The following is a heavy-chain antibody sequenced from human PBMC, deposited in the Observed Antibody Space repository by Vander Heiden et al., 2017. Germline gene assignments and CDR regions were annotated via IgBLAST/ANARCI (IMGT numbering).Heavy chain of an antibody. J-gene: IGHJ4*02. CDR3: AREAWGYSYSY. D-gene: IGHD5-18*01. V-gene: IGHV3-74*01. CDR1: GFTFSKYW. Sequence: EVPLVESGGGLVQPGGSLRLSCAASGFTFSKYWMHWVRQAPGKGLVWVSRINSDESSTNYADSVKGRFTVSRDNTKNTLYLQMNSLRAEDTAVYYCAREAWGYSYSYWGQGTLVTVSS. CDR2: INSDESST.